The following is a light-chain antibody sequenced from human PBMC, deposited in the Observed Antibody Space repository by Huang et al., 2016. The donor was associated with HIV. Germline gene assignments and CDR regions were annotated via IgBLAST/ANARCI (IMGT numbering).Light chain of an antibody. V-gene: IGKV3-20*01. CDR1: HSIKNNY. CDR3: QQYGNSPKT. Sequence: EIVLTQSPGTLSLSPGERATVSCRASHSIKNNYLAWYEQDPVQAPRLLIYSASSRATGIPDRVSGSVFGTDFTLTISILEPEDFAVFYCQQYGNSPKTFGQGTKVEI. CDR2: SAS. J-gene: IGKJ1*01.